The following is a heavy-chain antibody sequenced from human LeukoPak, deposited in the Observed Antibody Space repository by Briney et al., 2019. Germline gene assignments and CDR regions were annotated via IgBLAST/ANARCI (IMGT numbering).Heavy chain of an antibody. CDR1: GFTFSSYW. J-gene: IGHJ5*02. CDR2: INSDGRST. CDR3: ARDIGATNWFDP. V-gene: IGHV3-74*01. Sequence: GGSLRLSCAAFGFTFSSYWMHWVRQAPGKGLVWVSRINSDGRSTSYADSVKGRFTISRDNAKNTLYLQMNSLRAEDTAVYYCARDIGATNWFDPWGQGTLVTVSS. D-gene: IGHD1-26*01.